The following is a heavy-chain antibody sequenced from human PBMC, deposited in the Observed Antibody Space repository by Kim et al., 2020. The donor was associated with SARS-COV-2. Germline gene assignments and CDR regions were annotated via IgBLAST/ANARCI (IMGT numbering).Heavy chain of an antibody. V-gene: IGHV3-48*03. CDR1: GFTFSSYE. CDR3: ARTYYYGSGSYYRVRYYYYYYYMDV. Sequence: GGSLRLSCAASGFTFSSYEMNWVRQAPGKGLEWVSYISSSGSTIYYADSVKGRFTISRDNAKNSLYLQMNSLRAEDTAVYYCARTYYYGSGSYYRVRYYYYYYYMDVWGKGTTVTVSS. D-gene: IGHD3-10*01. CDR2: ISSSGSTI. J-gene: IGHJ6*03.